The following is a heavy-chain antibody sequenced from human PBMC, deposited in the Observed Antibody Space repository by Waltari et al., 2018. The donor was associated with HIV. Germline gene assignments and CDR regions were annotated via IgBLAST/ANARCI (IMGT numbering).Heavy chain of an antibody. Sequence: EVQLVESGGGLVKPGGSLRLSCAASGFTFSSYSMNWVRQAPGKGRVWRSSISSRSSYIYYADSVKGRFTISRDNAKNSLYLQKNSLRAEDTAVYYCARDSGYSSGTYYFDYWGQGTLVTVSS. CDR1: GFTFSSYS. CDR2: ISSRSSYI. D-gene: IGHD6-19*01. CDR3: ARDSGYSSGTYYFDY. J-gene: IGHJ4*02. V-gene: IGHV3-21*01.